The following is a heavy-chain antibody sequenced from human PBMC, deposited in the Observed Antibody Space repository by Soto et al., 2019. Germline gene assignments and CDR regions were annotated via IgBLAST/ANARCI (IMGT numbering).Heavy chain of an antibody. CDR2: ISAYNGNT. CDR1: GYTFTSYG. D-gene: IGHD1-7*01. Sequence: QVQLVQSGAEVKKPGASVKVSCKASGYTFTSYGISWVRQAPGQGLEWMGWISAYNGNTNYAQKLQGRVTXXXDTXXXXXXXXXXXXRSDDTAVYYCARDWGFELPAGMDVWGQGTTVTVSS. J-gene: IGHJ6*02. V-gene: IGHV1-18*01. CDR3: ARDWGFELPAGMDV.